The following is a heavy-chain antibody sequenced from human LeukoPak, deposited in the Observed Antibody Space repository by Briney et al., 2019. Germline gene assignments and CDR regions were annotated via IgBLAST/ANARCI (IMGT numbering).Heavy chain of an antibody. CDR1: EFTVSSNF. CDR3: VKGGQPYYYYYYMDV. V-gene: IGHV3-66*01. Sequence: PGGSLRLSCAASEFTVSSNFMSWVRQAPGKGLEWVSVIYSGDSTYYADSVKGRFIISRDNSKNTLYLQMNSLRAEDTAVYYCVKGGQPYYYYYYMDVWGKGTTVTVSS. J-gene: IGHJ6*03. D-gene: IGHD3-16*01. CDR2: IYSGDST.